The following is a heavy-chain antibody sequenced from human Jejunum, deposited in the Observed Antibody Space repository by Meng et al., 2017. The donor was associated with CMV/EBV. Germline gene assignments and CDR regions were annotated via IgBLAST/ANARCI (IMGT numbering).Heavy chain of an antibody. J-gene: IGHJ4*02. D-gene: IGHD1-1*01. CDR3: AREGTMTWFDY. Sequence: SCKISGGPFSSYYINWVRQAPGQGLEWMGMILPRFGTTKYAQRFQGRATLISDESTTTAYLELNSLTSDDTAVYYCAREGTMTWFDYWGQGTLVTVSS. V-gene: IGHV1-69*15. CDR2: ILPRFGTT. CDR1: GGPFSSYY.